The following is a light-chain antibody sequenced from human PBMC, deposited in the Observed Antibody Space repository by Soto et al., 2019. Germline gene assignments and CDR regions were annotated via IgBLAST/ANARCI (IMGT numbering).Light chain of an antibody. Sequence: EIVMTQSPVTLSVSPGERVTLSCRASQNVNINLAWYQQRPGQAPRVLIYGASNRASGIPDRFSGSGSGTAFTLPISSREPDDFSLYYCQQYKDWPPLTFGGGTRVEIK. J-gene: IGKJ4*01. CDR2: GAS. V-gene: IGKV3D-15*01. CDR1: QNVNIN. CDR3: QQYKDWPPLT.